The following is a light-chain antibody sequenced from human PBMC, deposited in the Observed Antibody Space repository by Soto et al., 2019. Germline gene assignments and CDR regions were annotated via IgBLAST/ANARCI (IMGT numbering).Light chain of an antibody. V-gene: IGLV2-8*01. Sequence: QSVLTQPPAAAGSPGQSVTISCTGTSTDVGGYNYVSWYQQYPGKAPKLIISEVNKRPSGVSYRFSGSKSGNTASLTISGLQGEDEADYYCCSFAGSYYVFGTGTKVTVL. CDR3: CSFAGSYYV. J-gene: IGLJ1*01. CDR2: EVN. CDR1: STDVGGYNY.